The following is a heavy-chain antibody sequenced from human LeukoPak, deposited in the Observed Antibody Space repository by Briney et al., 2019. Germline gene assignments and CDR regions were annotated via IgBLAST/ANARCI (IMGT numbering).Heavy chain of an antibody. V-gene: IGHV4-59*04. CDR3: ARHPRFYCSSTSCHHFDY. Sequence: SETLSLTCTVSGGSISSYYWSWIRQPPGKGLEWIGYIYYSGSTYYNPSLKSRVTISVDTSKNQFSLKLSSVTAADTAVYYCARHPRFYCSSTSCHHFDYWGQGTLVTVSS. CDR1: GGSISSYY. J-gene: IGHJ4*02. D-gene: IGHD2-2*01. CDR2: IYYSGST.